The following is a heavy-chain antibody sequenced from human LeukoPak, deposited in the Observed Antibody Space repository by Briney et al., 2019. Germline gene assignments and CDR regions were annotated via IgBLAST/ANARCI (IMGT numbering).Heavy chain of an antibody. Sequence: SSETLSLTCTVSGGSISSSSYYWGWIRQPPGKGLEWIGSIYYSGSTYYNPSLKSRVTISVDTSKNQFSLKLSSVTAADTAVYYCARHVRSSGDYASLYYFDYWGQGTLVTVSS. CDR1: GGSISSSSYY. V-gene: IGHV4-39*01. CDR3: ARHVRSSGDYASLYYFDY. D-gene: IGHD4-17*01. J-gene: IGHJ4*02. CDR2: IYYSGST.